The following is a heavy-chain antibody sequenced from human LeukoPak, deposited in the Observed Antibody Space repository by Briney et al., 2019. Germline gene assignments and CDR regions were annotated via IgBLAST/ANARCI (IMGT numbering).Heavy chain of an antibody. CDR2: IYYSGST. D-gene: IGHD6-19*01. CDR3: ARDGSSGWSHDY. J-gene: IGHJ4*02. V-gene: IGHV4-59*12. Sequence: SETLSLTCTVSGGSISSYYWSWIRQPPGKGLEWIGYIYYSGSTNYNPSLKSRVTISVDTSKNQFSLKLSSVTAADTAVYYCARDGSSGWSHDYWGQGALVTVSS. CDR1: GGSISSYY.